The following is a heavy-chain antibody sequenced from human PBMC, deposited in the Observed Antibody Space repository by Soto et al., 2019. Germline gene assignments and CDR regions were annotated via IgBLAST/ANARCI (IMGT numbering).Heavy chain of an antibody. Sequence: SETLSLTCTVSGGSISSGGYYWSWIRQHPGKGLEWIGYIYYSGSTYYNPSLKSRVTISVETSKNQFSLKLSSVTAADTAVYYCARVRYCSSTSCYAGNDFDYWGQGTLVTVSS. CDR3: ARVRYCSSTSCYAGNDFDY. D-gene: IGHD2-2*01. CDR1: GGSISSGGYY. V-gene: IGHV4-31*03. J-gene: IGHJ4*02. CDR2: IYYSGST.